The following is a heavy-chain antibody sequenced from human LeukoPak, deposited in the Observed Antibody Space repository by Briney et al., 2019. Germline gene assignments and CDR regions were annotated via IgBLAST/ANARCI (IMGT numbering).Heavy chain of an antibody. CDR1: GFTFSSYS. V-gene: IGHV3-21*01. J-gene: IGHJ6*03. CDR3: ARDLQQQPVRGGEDYMDV. CDR2: ISSSISYI. Sequence: VGSLRLSCAASGFTFSSYSMNWVRQAPGKGLEWGSSISSSISYIYYAHSVKGRFTISRDNPKNSMYLQMNRLRAEDKAVYYCARDLQQQPVRGGEDYMDVWGKGTTVTVSS. D-gene: IGHD6-13*01.